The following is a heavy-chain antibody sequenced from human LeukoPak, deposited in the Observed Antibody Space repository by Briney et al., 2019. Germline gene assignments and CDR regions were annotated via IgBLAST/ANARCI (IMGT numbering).Heavy chain of an antibody. CDR2: ISAYNGDT. J-gene: IGHJ5*02. D-gene: IGHD6-13*01. CDR1: GYTFTSSG. Sequence: ASVTVSCKASGYTFTSSGISWVRQAPGQGLEWMGWISAYNGDTNSAQKLQGRVSMTTDTSTNTAYMELRSLRSDDTAVYYCVRDPTAAASTDDWFDPWGQGTLVTVSS. CDR3: VRDPTAAASTDDWFDP. V-gene: IGHV1-18*01.